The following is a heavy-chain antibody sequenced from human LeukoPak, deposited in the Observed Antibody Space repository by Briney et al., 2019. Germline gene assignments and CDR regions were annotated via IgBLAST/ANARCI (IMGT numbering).Heavy chain of an antibody. CDR3: ARGDSGSSKREVDY. D-gene: IGHD1-26*01. CDR2: IYDSGST. J-gene: IGHJ4*02. CDR1: GGSISSGDYY. V-gene: IGHV4-30-4*01. Sequence: PSQTLSLTCTVSGGSISSGDYYWSWIRQPPGKSLEWIGYIYDSGSTYYNPSLKSRVTISVDTSKNQFSLKLSSVTAADTAVYYCARGDSGSSKREVDYWGQGTLVTVSS.